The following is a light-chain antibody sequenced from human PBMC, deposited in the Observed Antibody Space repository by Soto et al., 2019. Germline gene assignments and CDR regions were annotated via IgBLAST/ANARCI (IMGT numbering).Light chain of an antibody. CDR2: DAS. CDR3: QQYASAPLT. J-gene: IGKJ4*01. CDR1: QTVAKNY. Sequence: EIVLTQSPGTLSLSPGERATLSCRASQTVAKNYLAWYQQQPGQAPRLLIYDASTRATGIPARFTGSGSATDFTLTINRLEPEDFAVYYCQQYASAPLTFGGGTTVEIK. V-gene: IGKV3-20*01.